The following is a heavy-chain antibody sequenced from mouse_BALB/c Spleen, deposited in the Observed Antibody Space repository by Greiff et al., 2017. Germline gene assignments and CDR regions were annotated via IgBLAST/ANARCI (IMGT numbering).Heavy chain of an antibody. D-gene: IGHD1-1*01. J-gene: IGHJ4*01. CDR3: ARILRSAMDY. CDR2: IRNKANGYTT. CDR1: GFTFTDYY. V-gene: IGHV7-3*02. Sequence: EVQLVESGGGLVQPGGSLRLSCATSGFTFTDYYMSWVRQPPGKALEWLGFIRNKANGYTTEYSASVKGRFTISRDNSQSILYLQMNTLRAEDSATYYCARILRSAMDYWGQGTSVTVSS.